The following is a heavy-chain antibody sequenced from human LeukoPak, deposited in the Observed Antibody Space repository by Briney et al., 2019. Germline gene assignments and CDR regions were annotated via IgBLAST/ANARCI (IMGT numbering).Heavy chain of an antibody. D-gene: IGHD2-2*01. Sequence: SETLSLTCAVYGGSFSGYYWSWIRQPPGKGLEWIGEINHSGSTNYNPSLKSRVTISVDTSKNQFSLKLSSVTAADTAVYYCARGRRVVVPAAIRYYFVYWGQGTLVTVSS. V-gene: IGHV4-34*01. CDR1: GGSFSGYY. CDR2: INHSGST. J-gene: IGHJ4*02. CDR3: ARGRRVVVPAAIRYYFVY.